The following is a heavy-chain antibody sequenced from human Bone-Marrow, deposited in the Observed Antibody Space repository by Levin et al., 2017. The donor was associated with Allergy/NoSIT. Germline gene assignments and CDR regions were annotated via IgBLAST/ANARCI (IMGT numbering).Heavy chain of an antibody. CDR3: MKGGWGNYNDY. Sequence: QRGESLKISCAASGFTFDTYAMTWVRQAPGKGLEWVSGITGSGHNTYYADSVKGRFTISRDNSKNTMYLQMTSLRVEDTAVYYCMKGGWGNYNDYWGQGTLVIVSS. CDR2: ITGSGHNT. D-gene: IGHD1-7*01. J-gene: IGHJ4*02. V-gene: IGHV3-23*01. CDR1: GFTFDTYA.